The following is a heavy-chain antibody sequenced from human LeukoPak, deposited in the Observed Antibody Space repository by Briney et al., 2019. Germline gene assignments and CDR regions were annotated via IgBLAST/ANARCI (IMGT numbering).Heavy chain of an antibody. J-gene: IGHJ5*02. CDR1: GFIFNNFG. Sequence: GGSLRLSCTASGFIFNNFGLMWVRQAPGKGLEWVSAISNDGGGTTYADFVKGRFTISRDNSKNTHFLQMNSLRAEDTALYYCAKGSSGYFADLWGQGTLVTVSS. CDR2: ISNDGGGT. V-gene: IGHV3-23*01. D-gene: IGHD3-22*01. CDR3: AKGSSGYFADL.